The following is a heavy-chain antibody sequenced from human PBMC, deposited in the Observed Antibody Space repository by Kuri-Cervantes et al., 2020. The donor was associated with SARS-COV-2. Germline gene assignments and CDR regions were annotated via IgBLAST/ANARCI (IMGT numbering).Heavy chain of an antibody. V-gene: IGHV3-23*01. Sequence: GESLKISCAASGFTFSSYSMHWVRQAPGKGLEWVSAISGSGGSTYYADSVKGRFTISRDNSKNTLYLQMNSLRAEDTAVYYCAKDCYYDFWSGSVGRYFDYWGQGTLVTVSS. J-gene: IGHJ4*02. D-gene: IGHD3-3*01. CDR2: ISGSGGST. CDR1: GFTFSSYS. CDR3: AKDCYYDFWSGSVGRYFDY.